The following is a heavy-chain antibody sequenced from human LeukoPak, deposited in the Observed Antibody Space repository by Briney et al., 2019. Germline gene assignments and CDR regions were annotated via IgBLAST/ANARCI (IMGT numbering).Heavy chain of an antibody. Sequence: ASVKVSCKASGYTFTSYDINWVRQATGQGLEWMGWMNPNSGNTGYAQKFQGRVTMTRNTSISTAYMELSSLRSEDTAVYYCAKFLGRQLLLSDYFDYWGQGTLVTVSS. V-gene: IGHV1-8*01. CDR2: MNPNSGNT. CDR1: GYTFTSYD. J-gene: IGHJ4*02. CDR3: AKFLGRQLLLSDYFDY. D-gene: IGHD2-2*01.